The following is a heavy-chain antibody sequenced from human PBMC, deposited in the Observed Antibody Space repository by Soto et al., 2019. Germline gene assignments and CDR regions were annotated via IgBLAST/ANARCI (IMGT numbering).Heavy chain of an antibody. D-gene: IGHD3-3*01. CDR2: ISAYNGNT. CDR1: GYTFTSYG. Sequence: ASVKVSCKASGYTFTSYGISWLRQDPGKGLEWMGWISAYNGNTNYAQKLQGRVTMTTDTSTSTAYMELRSLRSDDTAVYYCARETDFWSGYQIHYGMDVWGQGTTVTVTS. V-gene: IGHV1-18*04. J-gene: IGHJ6*02. CDR3: ARETDFWSGYQIHYGMDV.